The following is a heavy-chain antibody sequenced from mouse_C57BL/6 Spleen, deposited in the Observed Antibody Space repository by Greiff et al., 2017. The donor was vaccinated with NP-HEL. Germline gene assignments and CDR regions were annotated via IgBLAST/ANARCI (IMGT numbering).Heavy chain of an antibody. CDR2: INPNNGGT. CDR3: ARWDFDV. J-gene: IGHJ1*03. CDR1: GYTFTDYN. V-gene: IGHV1-18*01. Sequence: LVEPGASVKIPCKASGYTFTDYNMDWVKQSHGKSLEWIGDINPNNGGTIYNQKFKGKATLTVDKSSSTAYMELRSLTSEDTAVYYCARWDFDVWGTGTTVTVSS.